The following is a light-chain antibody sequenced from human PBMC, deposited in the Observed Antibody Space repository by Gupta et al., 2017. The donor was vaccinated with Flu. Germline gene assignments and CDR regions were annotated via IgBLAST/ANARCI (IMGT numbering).Light chain of an antibody. Sequence: DIQITQSPSSVSASVGDRVTLTCRASQSITNFLNWYQQRPGRAPKLLIHTASSLRSGVPSRFSGSGSGTDFTLTISTLQPEDFATYFCQQTYSTPRKFGGGTKVEIK. CDR1: QSITNF. J-gene: IGKJ4*02. V-gene: IGKV1-39*01. CDR2: TAS. CDR3: QQTYSTPRK.